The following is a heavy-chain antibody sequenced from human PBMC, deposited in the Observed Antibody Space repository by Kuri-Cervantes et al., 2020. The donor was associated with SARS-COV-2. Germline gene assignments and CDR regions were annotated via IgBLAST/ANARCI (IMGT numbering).Heavy chain of an antibody. CDR2: IKSKTDGGTA. CDR3: TTDQILGMQAFDI. V-gene: IGHV3-15*01. CDR1: GFTFSNAW. J-gene: IGHJ3*02. Sequence: LSLTCAASGFTFSNAWMSWVRQAPGKGLEWVGRIKSKTDGGTADYAAPVKGRFTISRDDSKNTLYLQMNSLKTEDTAVYYCTTDQILGMQAFDIWGQGTMVTVS. D-gene: IGHD7-27*01.